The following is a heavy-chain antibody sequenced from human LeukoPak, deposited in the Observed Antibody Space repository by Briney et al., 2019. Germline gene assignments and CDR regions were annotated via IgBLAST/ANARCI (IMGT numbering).Heavy chain of an antibody. Sequence: KASETLSLTCAVYGGSFSGYYWSWIRQPPGKGLEWIGEINHSGSTNYNPSLKSRVTISVDTSKNQFSLKLSSVTAADTAVYYCAREKLGYCSSTSCHNWFDPWGQGTLVTVSS. J-gene: IGHJ5*02. CDR3: AREKLGYCSSTSCHNWFDP. CDR2: INHSGST. CDR1: GGSFSGYY. D-gene: IGHD2-2*01. V-gene: IGHV4-34*01.